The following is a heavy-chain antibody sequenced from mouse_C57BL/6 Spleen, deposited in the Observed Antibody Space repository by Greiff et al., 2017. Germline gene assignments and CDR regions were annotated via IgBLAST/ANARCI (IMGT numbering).Heavy chain of an antibody. D-gene: IGHD2-2*01. J-gene: IGHJ2*01. CDR2: ISDGGSYT. CDR3: ASPMVTTGYFDY. CDR1: GFTFSSYA. Sequence: EVKLMESGGGLVKPGGSLKLSCAASGFTFSSYAMSWVRQTPVKRLEWVATISDGGSYTYYPANVKGRFTISSDNAKNNLYLQMSHLKSEDTAMYYCASPMVTTGYFDYWGQGTTLTVSS. V-gene: IGHV5-4*03.